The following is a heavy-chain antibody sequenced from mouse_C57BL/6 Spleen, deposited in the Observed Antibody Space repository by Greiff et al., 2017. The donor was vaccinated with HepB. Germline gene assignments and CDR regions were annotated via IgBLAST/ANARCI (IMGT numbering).Heavy chain of an antibody. CDR2: IDPENGDT. V-gene: IGHV14-4*01. Sequence: VQLKQSGAELVRPGASVKLSCTASGFNIKDDYMHWVKQRPEQGLEWIGWIDPENGDTEYASKFQGKATITADTSSNTAYLQLSSLTSEDTAVYYCTAGDAYVRADYWGQGTTLTVSS. D-gene: IGHD1-1*01. CDR3: TAGDAYVRADY. CDR1: GFNIKDDY. J-gene: IGHJ2*01.